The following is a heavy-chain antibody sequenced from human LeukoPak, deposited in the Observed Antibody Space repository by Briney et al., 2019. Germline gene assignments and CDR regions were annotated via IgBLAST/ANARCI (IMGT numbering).Heavy chain of an antibody. CDR3: ATGGAIFGVVIFGGAFDI. J-gene: IGHJ3*02. V-gene: IGHV3-9*01. D-gene: IGHD3-3*01. CDR2: ISWNSGSI. CDR1: GFTFDDYA. Sequence: PGRSLRLSCAASGFTFDDYAMHWVRQAPGKGLEWVSGISWNSGSIGYADSVKGRFTISRDNAKNSLYLQMNSLRAEDTALYYCATGGAIFGVVIFGGAFDIWGQGTMVTVSS.